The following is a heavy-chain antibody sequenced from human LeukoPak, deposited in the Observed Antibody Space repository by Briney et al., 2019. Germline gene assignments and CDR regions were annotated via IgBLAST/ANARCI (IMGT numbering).Heavy chain of an antibody. CDR3: ARRAAALDY. D-gene: IGHD6-13*01. J-gene: IGHJ4*02. CDR1: GGSIIRYY. CDR2: FHYSGNT. V-gene: IGHV4-59*08. Sequence: SETLSLTCSVSGGSIIRYYWSWIRQPPGKGLEWIGYFHYSGNTNYNPSLSSRITMSVDTSKNQFPLKLNSVTAADTAVYYCARRAAALDYWGQGTLVTVSS.